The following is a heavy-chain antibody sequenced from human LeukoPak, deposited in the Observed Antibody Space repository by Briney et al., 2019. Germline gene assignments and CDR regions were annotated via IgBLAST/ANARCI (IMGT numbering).Heavy chain of an antibody. V-gene: IGHV4-34*01. CDR3: VRGSRVYCGGDCYYY. CDR2: INPSGST. D-gene: IGHD2-21*02. CDR1: GGXFSGYY. J-gene: IGHJ4*02. Sequence: SETLSLTCTVFGGXFSGYYWSWIRQPPDKGLEWIGEINPSGSTNYNPSLKTRVTISTDTSKNHFSLNLNSVTAADTGVYYCVRGSRVYCGGDCYYYWGQGTLVTVSS.